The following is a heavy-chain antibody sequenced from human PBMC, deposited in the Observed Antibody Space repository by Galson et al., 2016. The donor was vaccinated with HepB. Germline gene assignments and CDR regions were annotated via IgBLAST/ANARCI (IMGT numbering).Heavy chain of an antibody. Sequence: SLRLSCAVSGFTFSSYWMHWVRQAPGKGLVWVSRITNDGSSISYADSVKGRFTISRDNAKNTLYLQMNSLRAEDTAVYYCARGDLDYYDTSALDYWGQGTLVTVSS. V-gene: IGHV3-74*01. CDR2: ITNDGSSI. J-gene: IGHJ4*02. CDR3: ARGDLDYYDTSALDY. D-gene: IGHD3-22*01. CDR1: GFTFSSYW.